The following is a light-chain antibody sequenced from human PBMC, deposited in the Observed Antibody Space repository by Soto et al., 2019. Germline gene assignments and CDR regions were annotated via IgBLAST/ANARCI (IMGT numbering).Light chain of an antibody. V-gene: IGKV3-20*01. CDR2: GAS. Sequence: GFSQSPRTLSLSPGERAALSCRASQSVSSHYLAWYQQKPGQAPRLLIYGASSRATGIPDRFSGTGSETNFTLTINRLEPEDFALYYCQQYGSSPPTFGQGTKVDIK. CDR3: QQYGSSPPT. CDR1: QSVSSHY. J-gene: IGKJ1*01.